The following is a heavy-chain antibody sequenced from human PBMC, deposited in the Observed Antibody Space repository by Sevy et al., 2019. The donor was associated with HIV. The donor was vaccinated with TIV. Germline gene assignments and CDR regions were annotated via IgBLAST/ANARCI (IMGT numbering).Heavy chain of an antibody. D-gene: IGHD3-3*01. J-gene: IGHJ6*02. Sequence: GGSLRLSCAASGFTFSSYSMNWVRQAPGKGLEWVSSISSSSSYIYYADSVKGRFTISRDNAKNSLYLQMNSLRAEDTAVYYCARALNYDFWSGYYTAEWDYYYGMDVWGQGTTVTVSS. CDR2: ISSSSSYI. CDR1: GFTFSSYS. CDR3: ARALNYDFWSGYYTAEWDYYYGMDV. V-gene: IGHV3-21*01.